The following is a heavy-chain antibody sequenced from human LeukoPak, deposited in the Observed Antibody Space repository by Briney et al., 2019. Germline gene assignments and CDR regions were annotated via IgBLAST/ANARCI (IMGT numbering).Heavy chain of an antibody. CDR2: IANDGGGT. CDR3: ARGLGNYGY. J-gene: IGHJ4*02. CDR1: GFTFSSYG. Sequence: GGSLRLSCVVSGFTFSSYGMHWVRQAPGKGLVWVSRIANDGGGTDYADSVKGRFTISRDNAKNTLYLQLNSLRAEDTAVYYCARGLGNYGYWGQGTLVTVSS. D-gene: IGHD4-17*01. V-gene: IGHV3-74*01.